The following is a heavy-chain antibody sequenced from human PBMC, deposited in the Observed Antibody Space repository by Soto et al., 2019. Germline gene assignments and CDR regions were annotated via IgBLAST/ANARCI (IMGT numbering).Heavy chain of an antibody. CDR1: GGSFSGYY. Sequence: QVQLQQWGAGLLKPSETLSLTCAVYGGSFSGYYWSWIRQPPGKGLEWIGEINHSGSTNYNPSLKSRVTISVDTSKNQFSLKLSSVTAADTAVYYCARGNRRHYDYIWGGYYFDYWGQGTLVTVSS. CDR3: ARGNRRHYDYIWGGYYFDY. J-gene: IGHJ4*02. D-gene: IGHD3-16*01. V-gene: IGHV4-34*01. CDR2: INHSGST.